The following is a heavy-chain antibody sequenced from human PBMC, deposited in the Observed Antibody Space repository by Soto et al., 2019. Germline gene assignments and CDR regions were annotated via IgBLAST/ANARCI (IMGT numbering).Heavy chain of an antibody. Sequence: SETLSLTCTVSGGSISSYYWSWIRQPPGKGLEWIGYIYYSGSTNYNPSLKSRFTISVDTSKNQFSLKLSSVTAADTAVYYCARHQGYYYDSSGYYYDYWGQGTLVTVSS. D-gene: IGHD3-22*01. CDR3: ARHQGYYYDSSGYYYDY. J-gene: IGHJ4*02. CDR1: GGSISSYY. CDR2: IYYSGST. V-gene: IGHV4-59*08.